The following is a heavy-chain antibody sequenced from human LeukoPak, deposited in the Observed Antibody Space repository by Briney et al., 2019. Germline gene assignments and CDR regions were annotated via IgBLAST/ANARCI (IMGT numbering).Heavy chain of an antibody. J-gene: IGHJ4*02. V-gene: IGHV3-7*04. D-gene: IGHD3-3*01. CDR1: GFTFSSYW. Sequence: GVSLRLSCAASGFTFSSYWMSWVRQAPGKGLEWVANIKRDGSEKDYLDSVKGRFTISRDNAKNSLYLQMNSLRAEDTAVYYCARDLPDYDFWSGYSYYFDYWGQGTLVTVS. CDR3: ARDLPDYDFWSGYSYYFDY. CDR2: IKRDGSEK.